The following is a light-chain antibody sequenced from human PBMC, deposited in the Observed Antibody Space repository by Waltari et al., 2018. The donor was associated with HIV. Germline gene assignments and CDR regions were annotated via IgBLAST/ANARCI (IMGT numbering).Light chain of an antibody. J-gene: IGLJ3*02. CDR1: RSNIRARYD. CDR2: GNT. V-gene: IGLV1-40*01. CDR3: HSYDNSLSASV. Sequence: QSVLTQPPSVSGAPGQRVTIPCSGTRSNIRARYDVHWYQQLPGTAPKLLIYGNTNRPSGVPDRFSAFKSGTSASLVITGLQAEDEADYYCHSYDNSLSASVFGGGTKLTVL.